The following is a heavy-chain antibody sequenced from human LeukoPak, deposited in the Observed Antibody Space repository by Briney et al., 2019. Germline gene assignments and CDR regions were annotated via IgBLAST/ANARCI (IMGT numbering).Heavy chain of an antibody. J-gene: IGHJ4*02. V-gene: IGHV3-30-3*01. Sequence: GGSLRLSCAASGFTFSSYAMHWVRQAPGKGLEWVAVISYDGSNKYYADSVKGRSTISRDNSKNTLYLQMNSLRAEDTAVYYCARGQGKDFDYWGQGTLVTVSS. CDR2: ISYDGSNK. D-gene: IGHD3-10*01. CDR1: GFTFSSYA. CDR3: ARGQGKDFDY.